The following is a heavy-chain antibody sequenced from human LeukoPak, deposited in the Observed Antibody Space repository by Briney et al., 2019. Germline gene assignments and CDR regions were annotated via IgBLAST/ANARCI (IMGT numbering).Heavy chain of an antibody. CDR3: ARDRVIVGATRPFEY. V-gene: IGHV4-59*01. CDR1: GGSISSYY. J-gene: IGHJ4*02. CDR2: IYYSGST. D-gene: IGHD1-26*01. Sequence: SETLSLTCTVSGGSISSYYWSWIRQPPGKGLEWIGYIYYSGSTNYNPSLKSRVTISADTSKNQFSLKLSSVTAAETAVYYCARDRVIVGATRPFEYWRQETRVTVPT.